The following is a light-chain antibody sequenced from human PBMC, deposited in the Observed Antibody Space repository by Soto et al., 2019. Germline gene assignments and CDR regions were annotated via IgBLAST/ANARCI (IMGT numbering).Light chain of an antibody. CDR2: EVT. J-gene: IGLJ2*01. CDR1: SSDVGGYDY. CDR3: SSYAGGNNVI. V-gene: IGLV2-8*01. Sequence: QSVLTQAPSASGSPGQSVTISCTGTSSDVGGYDYVSWYQQHPGKAPKLLIYEVTKRPSGVPDRFSGSKSGNTASLTVSGLQAEDEADYYCSSYAGGNNVIFGGGTKLTVL.